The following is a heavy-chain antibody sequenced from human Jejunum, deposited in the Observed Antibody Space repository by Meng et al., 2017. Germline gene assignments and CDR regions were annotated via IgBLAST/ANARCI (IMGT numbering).Heavy chain of an antibody. J-gene: IGHJ4*02. CDR3: ARLLPPAAFDY. V-gene: IGHV3-74*01. Sequence: GGSLRLSCAASGFTFSSFWMHWVRQGPGKGLVWVSRINSEGSSTAYADSVKGRFITTRDNAKNTLYLQLSSRRAEDTAVYYCARLLPPAAFDYWGQGTLVTVSS. D-gene: IGHD2-15*01. CDR2: INSEGSST. CDR1: GFTFSSFW.